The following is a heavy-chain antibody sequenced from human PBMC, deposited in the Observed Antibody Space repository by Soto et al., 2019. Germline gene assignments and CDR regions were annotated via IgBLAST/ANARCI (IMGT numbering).Heavy chain of an antibody. J-gene: IGHJ5*02. V-gene: IGHV4-4*07. CDR2: IYATGTT. CDR1: GASTSGFY. D-gene: IGHD1-1*01. CDR3: VRDGTKTLRDWFDP. Sequence: SETLSLTCTVSGASTSGFYWSWIRKSAGKGLEWIGRIYATGTTDYNPSLKSRVMMSVDTSKKQFSLKLRSVTAADTAVYYCVRDGTKTLRDWFDPWGQGISVTVSS.